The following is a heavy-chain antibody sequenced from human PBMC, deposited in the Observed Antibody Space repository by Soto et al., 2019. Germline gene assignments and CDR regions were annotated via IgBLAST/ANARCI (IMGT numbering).Heavy chain of an antibody. CDR2: IYYSGST. V-gene: IGHV4-30-4*01. J-gene: IGHJ3*02. CDR3: ARDTRAAFDI. CDR1: GGSISSGDYY. Sequence: SSETLSLTCTVSGGSISSGDYYWSWIRQPPGKGLEWVGYIYYSGSTYYNPSLKSRVTISVDTSKNQFSLKLSSVTAADTAVYYCARDTRAAFDIWGQGTMVTVSS.